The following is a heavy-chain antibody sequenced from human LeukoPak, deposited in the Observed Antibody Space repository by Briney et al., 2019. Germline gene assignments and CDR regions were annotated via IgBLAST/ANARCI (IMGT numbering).Heavy chain of an antibody. J-gene: IGHJ6*02. Sequence: EGSLRLSCAASGLTVSSNCMSWVRQAPGKGLEWVSFIYSGGSIYYADSVKGRFTISRDNSKNTLYLQMNSLRVEDTAVYYCARRYCSGGSCYGMDVWGQGTTVTVSS. V-gene: IGHV3-66*01. D-gene: IGHD2-15*01. CDR1: GLTVSSNC. CDR3: ARRYCSGGSCYGMDV. CDR2: IYSGGSI.